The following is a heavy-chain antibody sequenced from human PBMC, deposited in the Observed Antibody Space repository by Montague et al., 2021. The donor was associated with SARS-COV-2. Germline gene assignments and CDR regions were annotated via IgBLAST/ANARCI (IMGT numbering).Heavy chain of an antibody. CDR3: ARDLSYYGMDV. CDR2: ISYDGSNK. V-gene: IGHV3-30-3*01. D-gene: IGHD2/OR15-2a*01. CDR1: GFTFSSYA. Sequence: SLRLSCAASGFTFSSYAMHWVRQAPGKGLEWVAVISYDGSNKYYADSVKGRFTISRDNPKNTLYLQMNSLRAEDTAAYYCARDLSYYGMDVWGQGTTVTVSS. J-gene: IGHJ6*02.